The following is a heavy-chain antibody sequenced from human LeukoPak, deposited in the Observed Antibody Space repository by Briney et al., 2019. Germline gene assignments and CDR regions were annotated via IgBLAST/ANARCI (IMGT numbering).Heavy chain of an antibody. CDR3: ARDPRPTDVLLWFGDSNYGMDV. CDR2: IYYSGST. D-gene: IGHD3-10*01. Sequence: SQTLPLTCTVSGGSISSGGYYWSWIRQHPGKGLEWIGYIYYSGSTYYNPSLKSRVTISVDTSKNQFSLKLSSVTAADTAVYYCARDPRPTDVLLWFGDSNYGMDVWGKGTTVTVSS. V-gene: IGHV4-31*03. J-gene: IGHJ6*04. CDR1: GGSISSGGYY.